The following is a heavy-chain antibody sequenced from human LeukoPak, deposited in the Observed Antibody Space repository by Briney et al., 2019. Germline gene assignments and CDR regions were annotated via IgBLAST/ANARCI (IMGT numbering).Heavy chain of an antibody. D-gene: IGHD5-18*01. CDR2: ISSSGSTI. CDR1: GFTFSTYE. CDR3: AKDIYRYRGGAFDI. J-gene: IGHJ3*02. V-gene: IGHV3-48*03. Sequence: PGGSLRLSCAASGFTFSTYEMTWVRQSPGKGLEWVSYISSSGSTIYYADSVKGRFTISRDNAKNSLYLQMNSLRAEDMALYYCAKDIYRYRGGAFDIWGQGTMVTVSS.